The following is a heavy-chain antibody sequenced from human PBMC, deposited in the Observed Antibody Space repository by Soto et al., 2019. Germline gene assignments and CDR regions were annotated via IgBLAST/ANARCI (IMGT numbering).Heavy chain of an antibody. CDR2: IYYSGST. V-gene: IGHV4-59*08. CDR3: ARTKHMTTVTTRKFDY. J-gene: IGHJ4*02. CDR1: GGSISSYY. D-gene: IGHD4-17*01. Sequence: QVQLQESGPGLVKPSETLSLTCTVSGGSISSYYWSWIRQPPGKGLEWIGYIYYSGSTNYNPSLKSRVTISVDTSKNQFSLKLSSVTAADTAVYYCARTKHMTTVTTRKFDYWGQGTLVTVSS.